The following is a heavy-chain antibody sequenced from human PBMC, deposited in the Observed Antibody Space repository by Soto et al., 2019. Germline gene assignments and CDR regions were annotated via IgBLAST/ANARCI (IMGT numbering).Heavy chain of an antibody. D-gene: IGHD2-15*01. J-gene: IGHJ6*02. CDR3: ARGGGRTYYYGMDV. V-gene: IGHV3-30-3*01. CDR1: GFTFSSYA. CDR2: ISYDGSNK. Sequence: GGSLRLSCAASGFTFSSYAMHWVRQAPGKGLEWVAVISYDGSNKYYADSVKGRFTISRDNSKNTLYLQMNSLRAEDTAVYYCARGGGRTYYYGMDVWGQGTTVTVSS.